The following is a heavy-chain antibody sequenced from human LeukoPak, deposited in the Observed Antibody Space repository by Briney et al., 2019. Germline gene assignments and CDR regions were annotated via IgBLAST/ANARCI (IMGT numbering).Heavy chain of an antibody. CDR1: GFTFSSYW. Sequence: PGGSLRPSCAASGFTFSSYWMHWVRQAPGKGLVWVSRINSDGSSTSYADSVKGRFTISRDNAKNTLYLQMNSLRAEDTAVYYCARVNGDGYNFVLAFDIWGQGTMVTVSS. CDR3: ARVNGDGYNFVLAFDI. J-gene: IGHJ3*02. CDR2: INSDGSST. V-gene: IGHV3-74*01. D-gene: IGHD5-24*01.